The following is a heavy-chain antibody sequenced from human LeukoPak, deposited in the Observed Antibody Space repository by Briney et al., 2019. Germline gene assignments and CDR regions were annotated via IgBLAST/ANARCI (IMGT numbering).Heavy chain of an antibody. V-gene: IGHV3-7*01. D-gene: IGHD6-13*01. CDR1: GFIFSSYW. J-gene: IGHJ4*02. Sequence: PGGSLRLSCAASGFIFSSYWMTWVRQPPGKGLEWGANIKPDGSEKTYVDSVKGRFTISRDNAKNTLYLQMNSLRVEDKAIYYCARTAATSTGSLDDWGQGTLVTVSS. CDR2: IKPDGSEK. CDR3: ARTAATSTGSLDD.